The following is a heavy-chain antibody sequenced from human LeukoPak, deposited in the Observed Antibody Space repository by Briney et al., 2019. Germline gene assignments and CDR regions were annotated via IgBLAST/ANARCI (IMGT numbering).Heavy chain of an antibody. J-gene: IGHJ4*02. V-gene: IGHV4-34*01. D-gene: IGHD3-10*01. CDR3: VRGFLAHFYGSSSHDY. Sequence: SETLSLTCAVYGGSFSDYYWARIRQPPGKGLEWIGEINHNGGINYNPSLKSRVTLSLDTSMNHVSLRLTSVTATDTGVYYCVRGFLAHFYGSSSHDYWGQGTLVSVSS. CDR1: GGSFSDYY. CDR2: INHNGGI.